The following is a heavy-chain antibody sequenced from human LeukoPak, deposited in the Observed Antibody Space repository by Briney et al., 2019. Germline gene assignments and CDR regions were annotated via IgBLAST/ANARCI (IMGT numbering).Heavy chain of an antibody. CDR1: GGTFSSYA. Sequence: ASVKVSCKASGGTFSSYAISWVRQAPGQGLEWMGRIIPILGIANYAQKFQGRVTITADKSTNTAYMELSSLRSEDTAVYYCARAKYSSSWSVDAFDIWGQGTMVTVSS. CDR3: ARAKYSSSWSVDAFDI. CDR2: IIPILGIA. V-gene: IGHV1-69*04. J-gene: IGHJ3*02. D-gene: IGHD6-13*01.